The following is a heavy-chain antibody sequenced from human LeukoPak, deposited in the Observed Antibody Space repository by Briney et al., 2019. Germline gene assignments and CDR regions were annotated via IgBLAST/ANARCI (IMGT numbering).Heavy chain of an antibody. J-gene: IGHJ6*03. CDR2: INEDGSEK. CDR1: EFSFETYW. D-gene: IGHD5-24*01. Sequence: GSLRLSCVALEFSFETYWMSWVRQAPGKGPEWVANINEDGSEKHYVGAVRGRFTISRDNADNSLHLQMNSLRPEDMAVYYCARGETMDVWGKGTTVTVSS. V-gene: IGHV3-7*01. CDR3: ARGETMDV.